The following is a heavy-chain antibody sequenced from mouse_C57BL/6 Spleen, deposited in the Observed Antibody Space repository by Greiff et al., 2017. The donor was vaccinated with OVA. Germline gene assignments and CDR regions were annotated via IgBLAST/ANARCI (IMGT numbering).Heavy chain of an antibody. CDR3: ARRGHYYGSSTKGAMDY. Sequence: VQLQQSGAELVRPGTSVKVSCKASGYAFTNYLIEWVKQRPGQGLEWIGVINPGSGGTNYNEKFKGKATLTADKSSSTAYMQLSSLTSEDSAVYFCARRGHYYGSSTKGAMDYWGQGTSVTVSS. D-gene: IGHD1-1*01. CDR1: GYAFTNYL. J-gene: IGHJ4*01. CDR2: INPGSGGT. V-gene: IGHV1-54*01.